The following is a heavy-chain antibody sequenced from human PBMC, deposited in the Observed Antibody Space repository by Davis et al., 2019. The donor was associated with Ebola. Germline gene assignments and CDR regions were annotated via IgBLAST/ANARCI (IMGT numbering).Heavy chain of an antibody. CDR1: GGSVSSGSYY. D-gene: IGHD2-2*01. Sequence: PSETLSLTCTVSGGSVSSGSYYWSWIRQPPGKGLEWIGYIYYSGSTNYNPSLKSRVTISVDTSKNQFSLKLSSVTAADTAVYYCARQRGYCSSTSCETFVDYWGQGTLVTVSS. J-gene: IGHJ4*02. CDR3: ARQRGYCSSTSCETFVDY. V-gene: IGHV4-61*01. CDR2: IYYSGST.